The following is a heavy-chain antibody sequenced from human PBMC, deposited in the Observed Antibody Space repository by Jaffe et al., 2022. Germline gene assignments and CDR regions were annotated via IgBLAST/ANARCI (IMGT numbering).Heavy chain of an antibody. J-gene: IGHJ3*02. CDR2: VDPEDGET. CDR1: GYTFTDYY. D-gene: IGHD3-16*01. V-gene: IGHV1-69-2*01. Sequence: EVQLVQSGAEVKKPGATVKISCKVSGYTFTDYYMHWVQQAPGKGLEWMGLVDPEDGETIYAEKFQGRVTITADTSTDTAYMELSSLRSEDTAVYYCATGTYYDYVWGRRRAFDIWGQGTMVTVSS. CDR3: ATGTYYDYVWGRRRAFDI.